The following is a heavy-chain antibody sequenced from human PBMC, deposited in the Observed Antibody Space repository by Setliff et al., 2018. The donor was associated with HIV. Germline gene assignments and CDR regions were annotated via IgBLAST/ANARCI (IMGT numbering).Heavy chain of an antibody. Sequence: LSLTCTVSGGSISSSNYYWGWIRQAPGKGLEWGSYISSSGSTIYYADSVKGRFTISRDNAKNSLYLQMYSLRAEDTAVYYCAKTPINPSDTSGYKTGDNALDIWGQGTMVTVSS. D-gene: IGHD3-22*01. J-gene: IGHJ3*02. CDR1: GGSISSSNYY. V-gene: IGHV3-11*01. CDR2: ISSSGSTI. CDR3: AKTPINPSDTSGYKTGDNALDI.